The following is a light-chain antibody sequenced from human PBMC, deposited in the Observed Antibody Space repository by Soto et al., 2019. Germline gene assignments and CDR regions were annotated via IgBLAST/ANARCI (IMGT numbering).Light chain of an antibody. J-gene: IGLJ3*02. CDR1: DSDIGSNA. CDR2: YNN. CDR3: ASWDYTLSGPV. V-gene: IGLV1-36*01. Sequence: QSVLAQPPSVSEAPRRRVTISCSGSDSDIGSNAVNWYQQLPGKAPKLLIYYNNVLSSGVSDRFSASKSGTSASLAISGLQSEREADYNCASWDYTLSGPVFAGVTLLTVL.